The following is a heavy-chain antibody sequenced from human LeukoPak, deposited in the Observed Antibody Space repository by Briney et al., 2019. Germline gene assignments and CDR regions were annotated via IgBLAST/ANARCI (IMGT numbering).Heavy chain of an antibody. V-gene: IGHV4-39*01. CDR3: ARQGYSYGYNYYYMDV. D-gene: IGHD5-18*01. CDR1: GGSISSSSYY. J-gene: IGHJ6*03. CDR2: IYYSGST. Sequence: SETLSLTCTVSGGSISSSSYYWGWIRQPPGKGLEWIVSIYYSGSTYYNPSLKSRVTISVDTSKNQFSLKLSSVTAADTAVYYCARQGYSYGYNYYYMDVWGKGTTVTVSS.